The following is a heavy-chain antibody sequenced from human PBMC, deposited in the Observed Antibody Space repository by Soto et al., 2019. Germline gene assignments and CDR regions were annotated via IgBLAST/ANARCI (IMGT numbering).Heavy chain of an antibody. Sequence: QVQLVESGGGVVQPGRSLRLSCAASGFSISCCAMDWVRQAPGKGLEWVAIISNDGSRKYYADSVKGRFTISRDNSKNTLYLQMDSLRAEDTAVYYCAKDEGVGATLGLPDYWGQGTLVTVSS. J-gene: IGHJ4*02. V-gene: IGHV3-30*18. CDR1: GFSISCCA. CDR2: ISNDGSRK. D-gene: IGHD1-26*01. CDR3: AKDEGVGATLGLPDY.